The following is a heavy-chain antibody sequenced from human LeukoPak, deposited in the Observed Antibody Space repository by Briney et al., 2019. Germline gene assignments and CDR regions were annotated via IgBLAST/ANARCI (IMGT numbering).Heavy chain of an antibody. CDR2: IKSKTDGGTT. CDR1: GFTFSNAW. J-gene: IGHJ3*02. D-gene: IGHD3-22*01. CDR3: SMIVVDGRAFDI. Sequence: GGSLRLSCAASGFTFSNAWMSWVRQAPGKGLEWVGRIKSKTDGGTTDYAAPVKGRFTISRDDSKNTLYLQMNSLKTEDTAVYYCSMIVVDGRAFDIWGQGTMVTVSS. V-gene: IGHV3-15*01.